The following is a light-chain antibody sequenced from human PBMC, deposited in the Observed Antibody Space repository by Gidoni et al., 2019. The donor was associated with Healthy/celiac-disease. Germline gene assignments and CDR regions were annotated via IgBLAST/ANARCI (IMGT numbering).Light chain of an antibody. J-gene: IGKJ4*01. CDR3: QQRSNWPPALT. V-gene: IGKV3-11*01. CDR1: QSVSSY. CDR2: DAS. Sequence: EIVLTQSPATLSLSPGERATLSCRPSQSVSSYLAWYQQKPGQAPRLLIYDASTRATGIPARFSGSGSGTDFTLTISSLEPEDFAVYYCQQRSNWPPALTFGGGTKVEIK.